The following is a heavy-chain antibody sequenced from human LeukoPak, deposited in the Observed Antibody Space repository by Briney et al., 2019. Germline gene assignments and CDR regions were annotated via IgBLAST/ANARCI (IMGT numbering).Heavy chain of an antibody. CDR1: GFIFNNFA. Sequence: GGSLRLSRAASGFIFNNFAMTWVRQAPGKGLEWVATINAVDANTYYADSVRGRFTVSRDNSKNTLYLQMTSLRAEDTALYFCAKQFLDANWGQGTLVTVSS. CDR2: INAVDANT. J-gene: IGHJ4*02. V-gene: IGHV3-23*01. D-gene: IGHD5-24*01. CDR3: AKQFLDAN.